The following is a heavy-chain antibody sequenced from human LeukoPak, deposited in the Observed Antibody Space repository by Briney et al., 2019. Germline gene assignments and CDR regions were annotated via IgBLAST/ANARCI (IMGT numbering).Heavy chain of an antibody. V-gene: IGHV4-4*07. CDR3: ARGYFNILTGYYIDY. D-gene: IGHD3-9*01. Sequence: SETLSLTCAVSGGSISSYYWNWIRQPAGKGLEWVGRIYSSGSTNYNPSLKSRVTMSGDTSKNQFSLKLSSVTAADTAVYYCARGYFNILTGYYIDYWGQGTLVTVSS. J-gene: IGHJ4*02. CDR2: IYSSGST. CDR1: GGSISSYY.